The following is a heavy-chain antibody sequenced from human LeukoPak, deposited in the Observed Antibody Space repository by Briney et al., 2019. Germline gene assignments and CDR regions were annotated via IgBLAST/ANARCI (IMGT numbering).Heavy chain of an antibody. CDR3: AKTGGYDGVGPHDY. J-gene: IGHJ4*02. D-gene: IGHD5-12*01. V-gene: IGHV3-23*01. Sequence: GGSLRLSCAASGFTFNNYAMNWVRQAPGKGLEWVSVISGSVSPICGSGGGTYYADSVKGRFTTSRDNSKYALYLQMNSLRADDTALYFCAKTGGYDGVGPHDYWGQGTLVTVSS. CDR2: ISGSVSPICGSGGGT. CDR1: GFTFNNYA.